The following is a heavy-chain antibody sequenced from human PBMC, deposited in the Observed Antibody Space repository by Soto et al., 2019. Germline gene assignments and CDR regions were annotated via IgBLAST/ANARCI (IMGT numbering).Heavy chain of an antibody. CDR1: GFTFSNHV. Sequence: GGSLRLSCAASGFTFSNHVMSWVRQAPGKGLEWVSGIIGGGGSTYYADFVKGRFTISRDDSKNTLFLQMTSLRAEDTAVYYCTKGGLSPDGLWGQGTLVTVSS. V-gene: IGHV3-23*01. CDR2: IIGGGGST. J-gene: IGHJ4*02. CDR3: TKGGLSPDGL.